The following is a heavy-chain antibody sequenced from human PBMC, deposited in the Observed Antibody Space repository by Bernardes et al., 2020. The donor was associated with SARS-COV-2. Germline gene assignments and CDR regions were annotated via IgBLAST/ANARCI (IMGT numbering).Heavy chain of an antibody. J-gene: IGHJ6*02. Sequence: SETLSLTCTVSGGSISSYYWSWIRQPPGKGLEWIGYIYYSGSTNYNPSLKSRVTISVDTSKNQFSLKLSSVTAADTAVYYCARDRGGIFGSYGMDVWGQGTTVTVSS. CDR3: ARDRGGIFGSYGMDV. V-gene: IGHV4-59*01. CDR1: GGSISSYY. CDR2: IYYSGST. D-gene: IGHD3-3*01.